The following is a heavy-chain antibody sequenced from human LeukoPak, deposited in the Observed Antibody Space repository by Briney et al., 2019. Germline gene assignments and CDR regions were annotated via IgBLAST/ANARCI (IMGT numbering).Heavy chain of an antibody. CDR3: ARVVELGVSTLPGSLGVSDS. CDR1: GFRFHQDA. J-gene: IGHJ4*02. Sequence: PGRSLRLSCAGSGFRFHQDAISWVRQAPGKGLEWVGFIRSNTYGGTSQYAASVRGRFTISRDDSRNIAYVQMNSLQTEDTGVYYCARVVELGVSTLPGSLGVSDSWGQGTLVTVSS. D-gene: IGHD1-26*01. CDR2: IRSNTYGGTS. V-gene: IGHV3-49*04.